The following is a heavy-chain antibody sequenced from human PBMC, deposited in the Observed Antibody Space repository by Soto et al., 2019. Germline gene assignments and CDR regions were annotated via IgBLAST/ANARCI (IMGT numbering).Heavy chain of an antibody. CDR1: GYTLTELF. D-gene: IGHD3-3*01. CDR3: ANLVFPGARTIFGVVITPYNWFDP. V-gene: IGHV1-24*01. Sequence: ASVKVSCKVSGYTLTELFMHWVRQAPGKGLEWMGGFDPEDGETIYAQKFQGRVTMTEDTSTDTAYMELSSLRSEDTAVYYCANLVFPGARTIFGVVITPYNWFDPWGQGTLVTVSS. CDR2: FDPEDGET. J-gene: IGHJ5*02.